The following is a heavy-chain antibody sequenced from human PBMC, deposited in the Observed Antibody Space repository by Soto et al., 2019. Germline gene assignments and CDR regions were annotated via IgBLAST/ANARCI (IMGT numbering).Heavy chain of an antibody. CDR2: ISNSGSII. V-gene: IGHV3-48*02. Sequence: EVQLVESGGGLVQPGGSLRLSCAASGFTFSSYGISWVRQAPGKGLEWVSYISNSGSIIYYADSVKGRFTISRDNARNSLYLQMNNLSDEDTAVYYCTAGYRSGTVGGWGQGTLVTVSS. J-gene: IGHJ4*02. CDR3: TAGYRSGTVGG. CDR1: GFTFSSYG. D-gene: IGHD2-15*01.